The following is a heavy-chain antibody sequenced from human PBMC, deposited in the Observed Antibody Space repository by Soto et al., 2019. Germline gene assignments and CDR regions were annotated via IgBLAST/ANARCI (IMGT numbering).Heavy chain of an antibody. V-gene: IGHV1-18*01. CDR1: GYTFTSYG. CDR3: ARDVLVGENCSSTSCYVGGYYYYGMDV. CDR2: ISAYNGNT. J-gene: IGHJ6*02. Sequence: QVQLVQSGAEVKKPGASVKVSCKASGYTFTSYGISWVRQAPGQGLEWMGWISAYNGNTNYAQKLQGRVTMTTDTSTSTAYMELRSLRSDDTAVYYCARDVLVGENCSSTSCYVGGYYYYGMDVWGQGTTVTVSS. D-gene: IGHD2-2*01.